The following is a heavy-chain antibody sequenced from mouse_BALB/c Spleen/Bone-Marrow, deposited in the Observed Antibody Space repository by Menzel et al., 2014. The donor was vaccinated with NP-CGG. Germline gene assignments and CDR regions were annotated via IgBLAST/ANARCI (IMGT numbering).Heavy chain of an antibody. CDR2: IDPANGNT. J-gene: IGHJ2*01. V-gene: IGHV14-3*02. CDR1: GFNIKDTY. Sequence: EVQLQEPGAELAKPGASVKLSCTASGFNIKDTYMHWVKQRPEQGLEWIGRIDPANGNTKYDPKFQGKATITADTSSNTACLQLRSLASEDTAVYYCARYRLGTCFGYWGQGSTLTVSS. D-gene: IGHD1-2*01. CDR3: ARYRLGTCFGY.